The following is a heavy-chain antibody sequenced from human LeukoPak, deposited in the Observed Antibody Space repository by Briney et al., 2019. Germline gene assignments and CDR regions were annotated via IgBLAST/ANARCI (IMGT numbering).Heavy chain of an antibody. CDR3: ARYYYDSSGYYRLDY. CDR2: IYYSGST. Sequence: SETLSLTCAVYGGSFSGYYWSWIRQHPGKGLEWIGYIYYSGSTYYNPSLKSRVTISVDTSKNQFSLKLSSVTAADTAVYYCARYYYDSSGYYRLDYWGQGTLVTVSS. D-gene: IGHD3-22*01. J-gene: IGHJ4*02. V-gene: IGHV4-31*11. CDR1: GGSFSGYY.